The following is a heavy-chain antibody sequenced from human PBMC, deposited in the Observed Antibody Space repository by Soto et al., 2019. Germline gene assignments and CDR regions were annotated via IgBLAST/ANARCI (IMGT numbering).Heavy chain of an antibody. V-gene: IGHV3-73*01. CDR1: GFTFNIAA. J-gene: IGHJ4*02. D-gene: IGHD1-7*01. CDR2: IRNKANGYAT. Sequence: GGSLRLSCAASGFTFNIAAIHWVRQASGKGLEWVGLIRNKANGYATAYAASVRGRITVSRDDSKNMAFLEINSLKTEDTAVYYCARQGVALELELWGQGTLVTVSS. CDR3: ARQGVALELEL.